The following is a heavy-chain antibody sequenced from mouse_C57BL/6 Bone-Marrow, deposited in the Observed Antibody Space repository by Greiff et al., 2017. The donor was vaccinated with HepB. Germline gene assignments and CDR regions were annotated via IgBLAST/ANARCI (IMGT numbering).Heavy chain of an antibody. CDR2: ISNGGGST. CDR3: ARHDYGSSAGFDY. V-gene: IGHV5-12*01. D-gene: IGHD1-1*01. J-gene: IGHJ2*01. CDR1: GFTFSDYY. Sequence: EAMLVESGGGLVQPGGSLKLSCAASGFTFSDYYMYWVRQTPEKRLEWVAYISNGGGSTYYPDTVKGRFTISRDNAKNTLYLQMSRLKSEDTAMYYCARHDYGSSAGFDYWGQGTTLTVSS.